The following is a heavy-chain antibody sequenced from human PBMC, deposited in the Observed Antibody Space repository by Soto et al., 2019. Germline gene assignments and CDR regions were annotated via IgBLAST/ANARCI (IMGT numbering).Heavy chain of an antibody. CDR2: TYYRSKWYN. CDR3: AKGASWKYFDP. J-gene: IGHJ5*01. D-gene: IGHD1-7*01. V-gene: IGHV6-1*01. Sequence: SQTLSLTCAISWDRVSSNSAAWNWIRPSPSRGLEWLGRTYYRSKWYNDYVGSVKSRVTINPDTSKNQFSLQLNSVTPEDTAMYYCAKGASWKYFDPWGQGTLVTVSS. CDR1: WDRVSSNSAA.